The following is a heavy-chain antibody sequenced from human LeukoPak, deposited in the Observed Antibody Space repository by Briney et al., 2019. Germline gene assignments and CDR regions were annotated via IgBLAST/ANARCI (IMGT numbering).Heavy chain of an antibody. J-gene: IGHJ4*02. D-gene: IGHD2-2*01. V-gene: IGHV4-30-2*01. CDR1: GGSISSGGYS. Sequence: PSQTLSLTCAVSGGSISSGGYSWSWIRQPPGKGLEWIGYIYHSGSTYYNPSLKSRVTISVDRSKNQFSLKLSSVTAADTAVYYCARAVPAAAHVDYWGQGTLVTVSS. CDR2: IYHSGST. CDR3: ARAVPAAAHVDY.